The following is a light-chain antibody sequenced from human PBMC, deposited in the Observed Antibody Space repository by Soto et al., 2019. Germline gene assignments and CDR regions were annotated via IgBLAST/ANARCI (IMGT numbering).Light chain of an antibody. V-gene: IGKV1-5*03. Sequence: DIQMPQSPSTLSGSVGDRVTITCRASQTISSWLAWYQQKPGKAPKLLIYKASTLKSGVPSRFSGSGSGTEFTLTISSLQPDEFATYYCHHYNSYAEAFGQGTKVELK. CDR3: HHYNSYAEA. J-gene: IGKJ1*01. CDR1: QTISSW. CDR2: KAS.